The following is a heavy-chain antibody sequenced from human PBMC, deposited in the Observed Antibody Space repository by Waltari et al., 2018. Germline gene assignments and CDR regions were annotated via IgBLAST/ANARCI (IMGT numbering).Heavy chain of an antibody. D-gene: IGHD3-3*01. J-gene: IGHJ4*02. CDR2: MNPNSGNT. V-gene: IGHV1-8*01. CDR3: ARVPSQYDFWSGSHPYYFDY. CDR1: GYTFTSYD. Sequence: QVQLVQSEAEVKKPGASVKVSCKASGYTFTSYDINWVRQATGQGLEWMGWMNPNSGNTGYAQKFQGRVTMTRNTSITTVYMELSSLRSEDTAVYYCARVPSQYDFWSGSHPYYFDYWGQGTLVTVSS.